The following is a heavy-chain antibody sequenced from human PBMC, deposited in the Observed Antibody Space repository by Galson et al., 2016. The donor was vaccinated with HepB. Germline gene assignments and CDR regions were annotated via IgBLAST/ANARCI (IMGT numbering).Heavy chain of an antibody. CDR2: IWHDGSNE. V-gene: IGHV3-33*01. Sequence: SLRLSCAASGFSFSRYGMHWVRQAPGKGLEWVGVIWHDGSNEHYADSVKGRFNISRDNSTNTLYLQMDSLTADDTAVYYCARKGITMIIGGFDMWGQGTTVSVSS. CDR1: GFSFSRYG. CDR3: ARKGITMIIGGFDM. J-gene: IGHJ3*02. D-gene: IGHD3-22*01.